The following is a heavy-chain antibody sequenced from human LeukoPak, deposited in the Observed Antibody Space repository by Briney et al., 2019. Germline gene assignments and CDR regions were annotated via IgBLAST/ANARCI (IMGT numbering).Heavy chain of an antibody. CDR3: ARSEYSSGWYYFDY. D-gene: IGHD6-19*01. CDR1: GGSISSYY. J-gene: IGHJ4*02. CDR2: IYTSGST. Sequence: PSETLSLTCTVSGGSISSYYWSWIRQPAGKGLEWIGRIYTSGSTNYNPSLKSRVTMSVDTSKNQFSLELSSVTAADTAVYYCARSEYSSGWYYFDYWGQGTLVTVSS. V-gene: IGHV4-4*07.